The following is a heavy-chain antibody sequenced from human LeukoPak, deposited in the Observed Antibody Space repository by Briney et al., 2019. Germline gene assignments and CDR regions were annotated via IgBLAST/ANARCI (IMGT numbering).Heavy chain of an antibody. CDR2: ISGSGGST. Sequence: PGGSLRLSCAASGFIFSNYAMSWVRQAPGKGLEWVSVISGSGGSTYYADSVKGRFTISRDNSKDTLFLHMSSLRAEDTAVYYCAKGTIAAAGTDCDYWGQGTQVTASS. D-gene: IGHD6-13*01. CDR1: GFIFSNYA. J-gene: IGHJ4*02. CDR3: AKGTIAAAGTDCDY. V-gene: IGHV3-23*01.